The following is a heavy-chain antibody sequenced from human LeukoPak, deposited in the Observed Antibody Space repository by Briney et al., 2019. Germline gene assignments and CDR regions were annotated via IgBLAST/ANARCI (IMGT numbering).Heavy chain of an antibody. CDR3: AKGPKWAYYYDSSGYLPKDY. D-gene: IGHD3-22*01. J-gene: IGHJ4*02. V-gene: IGHV3-43*02. CDR2: ISGDGGST. CDR1: GFTFDDYA. Sequence: GGSLRLSCAAPGFTFDDYAMHWVRQAPGKGLEWVSLISGDGGSTYYADSVKGRFTISRVNSKNSLYLQMNSLRTEDTALYYCAKGPKWAYYYDSSGYLPKDYWGQGTPVTVSS.